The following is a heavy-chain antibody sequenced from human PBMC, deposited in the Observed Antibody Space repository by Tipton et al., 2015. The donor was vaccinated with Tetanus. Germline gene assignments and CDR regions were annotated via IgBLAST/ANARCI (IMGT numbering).Heavy chain of an antibody. CDR3: VRHHLRTYASSCGS. CDR1: GYNFNLYW. J-gene: IGHJ5*02. D-gene: IGHD6-6*01. Sequence: VQLVQSGAEVKKPRESLKISCQGSGYNFNLYWIAWVRQMPGKGLEYMGIIYPGDSDTRYSPSFQGQVTISADKSTNTAYLQWSSLQASDSAMYYCVRHHLRTYASSCGSWGQGTMVTVSS. V-gene: IGHV5-51*01. CDR2: IYPGDSDT.